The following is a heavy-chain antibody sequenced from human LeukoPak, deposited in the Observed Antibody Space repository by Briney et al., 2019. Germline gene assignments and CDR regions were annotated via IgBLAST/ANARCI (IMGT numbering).Heavy chain of an antibody. CDR2: ISSSSRYI. CDR1: GFTFSSYT. J-gene: IGHJ5*02. Sequence: GSLRLSCAASGFTFSSYTMNWVRQAPGKGLEWVSSISSSSRYIYYADSVRGQFTISRDNAKNSLYLQMNSLRAEDTAVYYCARGSEYCSGGTCYLNWFDPWGQGTLVTVSS. V-gene: IGHV3-21*01. D-gene: IGHD2-15*01. CDR3: ARGSEYCSGGTCYLNWFDP.